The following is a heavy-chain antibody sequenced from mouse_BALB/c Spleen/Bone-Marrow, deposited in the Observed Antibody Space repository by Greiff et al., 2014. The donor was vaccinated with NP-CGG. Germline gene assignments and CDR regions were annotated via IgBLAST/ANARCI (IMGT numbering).Heavy chain of an antibody. CDR3: ARSYYDYDRAWFAY. CDR1: GYTFTSYT. CDR2: INPSSGYT. D-gene: IGHD2-4*01. V-gene: IGHV1-4*01. Sequence: QVQLQQPGAELAGPGASVKMSCKASGYTFTSYTMHWVKQRPGQGLEWIGYINPSSGYTNYNQKFKDKATLTADKSSSTAYMQLSSLTSEDSVVYYCARSYYDYDRAWFAYWGQGTLVTVSA. J-gene: IGHJ3*01.